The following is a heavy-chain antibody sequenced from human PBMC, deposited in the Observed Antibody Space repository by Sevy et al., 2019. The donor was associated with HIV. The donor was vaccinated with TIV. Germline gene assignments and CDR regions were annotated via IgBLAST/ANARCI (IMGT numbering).Heavy chain of an antibody. CDR2: ISSSSTYI. V-gene: IGHV3-21*01. Sequence: GGSLRLSCAASGFTLSSFSMNWVRQAPGKGLEWVSSISSSSTYIYYADSVKGRFTISRDNAKNSLYLQMNSLRAEDTAVYYCARDLPGATAENWFDPWGQGTLVTVSS. J-gene: IGHJ5*02. D-gene: IGHD1-26*01. CDR3: ARDLPGATAENWFDP. CDR1: GFTLSSFS.